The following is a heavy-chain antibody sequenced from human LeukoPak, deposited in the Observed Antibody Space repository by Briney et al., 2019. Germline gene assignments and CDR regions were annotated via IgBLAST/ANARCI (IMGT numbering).Heavy chain of an antibody. CDR2: IKQDGSEK. D-gene: IGHD3-22*01. CDR1: GFTFSSYW. V-gene: IGHV3-7*01. Sequence: GGSLRLSCAASGFTFSSYWMSWVRQAPGKGLEWVANIKQDGSEKYYVDSVKGRFTISRDNAKNSLYLQMNSLRAEDTAVYYCASELINYDSSQFDYWGPGTLVTVSS. CDR3: ASELINYDSSQFDY. J-gene: IGHJ4*02.